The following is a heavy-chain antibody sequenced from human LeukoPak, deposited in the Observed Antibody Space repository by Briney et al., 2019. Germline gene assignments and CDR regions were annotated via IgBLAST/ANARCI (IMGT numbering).Heavy chain of an antibody. CDR1: GDSVSSYSAA. Sequence: SLTLSLTCAISGDSVSSYSAAWNWIRQSPSRGLEWLGRTYYRSKWYTDYAVSAKSRITINPDTSKNQFSLQLNSVTPEDTAVYHCARGDLVGATTGFDFWGQGSLVTVSS. CDR2: TYYRSKWYT. D-gene: IGHD1-26*01. V-gene: IGHV6-1*01. CDR3: ARGDLVGATTGFDF. J-gene: IGHJ4*02.